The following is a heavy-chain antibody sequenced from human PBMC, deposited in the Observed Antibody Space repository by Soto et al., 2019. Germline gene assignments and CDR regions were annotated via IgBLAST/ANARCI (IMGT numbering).Heavy chain of an antibody. D-gene: IGHD2-2*01. CDR1: GGTFSSYA. J-gene: IGHJ6*02. CDR2: IIPISGTA. Sequence: QVQLVQSGAEVKKPGSSVKVSCKASGGTFSSYAISWVRQAPGQGLEWRGGIIPISGTANYAQKIQGRATITADESTRTAYMELSSLSSEDTAVYYCARSQGSSTSLEIYYYYYYGMDVWGQGTTVTVSS. CDR3: ARSQGSSTSLEIYYYYYYGMDV. V-gene: IGHV1-69*01.